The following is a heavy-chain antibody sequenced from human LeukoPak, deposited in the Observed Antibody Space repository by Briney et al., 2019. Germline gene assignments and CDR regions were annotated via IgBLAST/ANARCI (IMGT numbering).Heavy chain of an antibody. D-gene: IGHD2-2*01. Sequence: GGSLRLSCAASGFTFTGYAMSWVRQAPGKGLEWVAAASGSGGSTFYADSVKGRFTISRDNSKNTLYLQMNSLRAEDTAVYCCAKDHAYCSSTSCYVDYFDYWGQGTLVTVSS. V-gene: IGHV3-23*01. CDR3: AKDHAYCSSTSCYVDYFDY. J-gene: IGHJ4*02. CDR2: ASGSGGST. CDR1: GFTFTGYA.